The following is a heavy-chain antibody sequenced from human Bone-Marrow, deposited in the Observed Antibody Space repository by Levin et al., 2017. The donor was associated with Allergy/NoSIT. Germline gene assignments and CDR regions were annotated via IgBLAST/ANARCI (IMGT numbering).Heavy chain of an antibody. CDR3: AGEWLGDGSVNWFDP. CDR1: GASLSNVSFY. V-gene: IGHV4-31*03. J-gene: IGHJ5*02. D-gene: IGHD3-10*01. Sequence: SETLSLTCSVSGASLSNVSFYWTWIRQHPEKGLEWIGHIYYSGSTYYAPSLESRLSMSLDMSKSQFSLSLSSVTAADTALYYCAGEWLGDGSVNWFDPWAREPWSQSPQ. CDR2: IYYSGST.